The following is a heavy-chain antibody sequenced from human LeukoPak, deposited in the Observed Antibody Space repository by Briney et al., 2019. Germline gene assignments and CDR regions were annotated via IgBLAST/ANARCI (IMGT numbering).Heavy chain of an antibody. CDR2: IYYSGST. CDR3: VRERGSYGDSS. D-gene: IGHD4-17*01. J-gene: IGHJ4*02. CDR1: GGSISSYY. V-gene: IGHV4-59*12. Sequence: SETLSLTCTVSGGSISSYYWNWIRQPPGKGLEWIGYIYYSGSTNYNPSLKSRVTISVDTSKNQFSLNLRSVTASDTAVYYCVRERGSYGDSSWGQGTLVTVSS.